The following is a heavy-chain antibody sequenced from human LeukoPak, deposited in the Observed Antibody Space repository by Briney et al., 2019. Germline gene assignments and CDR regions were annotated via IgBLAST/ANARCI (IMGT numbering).Heavy chain of an antibody. J-gene: IGHJ2*01. CDR2: FSDSGDYT. D-gene: IGHD4/OR15-4a*01. CDR3: AKLLGDNPIRRYFDL. CDR1: EFTFANYA. Sequence: GGSLRLSCAASEFTFANYAMSWVRRAPGKGLEWVSTFSDSGDYTYYADSVKGRFTISRDNSKNTLYLQLNSLRAEDTAVYYCAKLLGDNPIRRYFDLWGRGTLVTVSS. V-gene: IGHV3-23*01.